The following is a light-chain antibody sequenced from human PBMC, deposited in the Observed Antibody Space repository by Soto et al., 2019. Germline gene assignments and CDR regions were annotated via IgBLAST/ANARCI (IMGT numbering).Light chain of an antibody. Sequence: DIQMTQSPSTLSASVGDRVTITCRASQSVTNWLAWYQQKPGKAPNLLNYDASRLQSGIPSRFSGRGSGTEFTLNISSLQPDDLSIYYFHQYTAYPFTFGQGTKLRIK. CDR3: HQYTAYPFT. CDR1: QSVTNW. CDR2: DAS. J-gene: IGKJ2*01. V-gene: IGKV1-5*01.